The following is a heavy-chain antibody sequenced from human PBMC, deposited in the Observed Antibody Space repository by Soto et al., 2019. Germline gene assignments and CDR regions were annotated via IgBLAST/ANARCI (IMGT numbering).Heavy chain of an antibody. CDR2: INAANGNT. D-gene: IGHD3-10*01. Sequence: SVKVSCKASAFVSTNYNFHWVRQAPGQSLEWMGRINAANGNTQYSQNFQGRVTFTSDASASTAFMELTNLRFEDKAMYYCATDYGSNWRLWGQGTLVTASS. V-gene: IGHV1-3*01. CDR1: AFVSTNYN. J-gene: IGHJ4*02. CDR3: ATDYGSNWRL.